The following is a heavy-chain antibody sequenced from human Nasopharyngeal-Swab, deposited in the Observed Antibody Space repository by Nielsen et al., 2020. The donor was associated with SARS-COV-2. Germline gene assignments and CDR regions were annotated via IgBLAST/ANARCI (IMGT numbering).Heavy chain of an antibody. V-gene: IGHV3-9*01. CDR3: AKDSRSSYYDAYYYSMDV. CDR1: GFTFDDYA. J-gene: IGHJ6*03. D-gene: IGHD4-11*01. CDR2: ISRNAASI. Sequence: GGPLRLSCAVSGFTFDDYAMHWVRQAPGKGLEWVSSISRNAASIGYAASVKGRFAISRDNAKNSLYLQMSTLRAEDTALYYCAKDSRSSYYDAYYYSMDVWGKGTTVTVSS.